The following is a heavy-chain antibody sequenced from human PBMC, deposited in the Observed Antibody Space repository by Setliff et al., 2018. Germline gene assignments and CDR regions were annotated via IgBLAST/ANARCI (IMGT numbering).Heavy chain of an antibody. CDR3: ARDPDTSSKIDV. Sequence: GGSLRLSCAASGFTFSDHSMTWIRQAPGKGLEWVAHIFRSSGSTYYADSVKGRFTISRDNAENSLYLQMNSLNADDTAVYYCARDPDTSSKIDVWGRGTLVTVSS. J-gene: IGHJ2*01. D-gene: IGHD5-18*01. V-gene: IGHV3-11*01. CDR2: IFRSSGST. CDR1: GFTFSDHS.